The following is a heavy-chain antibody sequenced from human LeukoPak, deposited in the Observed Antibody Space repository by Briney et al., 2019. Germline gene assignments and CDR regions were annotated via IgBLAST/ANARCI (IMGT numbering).Heavy chain of an antibody. V-gene: IGHV3-30*04. D-gene: IGHD3-3*01. CDR1: NFAFSSYS. Sequence: GGSLRLSCAASNFAFSSYSMHWVRQAPGKGLEWVAVISYDESNIYYAASVKGRFSISRDNSKNTLFLQMNSLRAEDTAVYFCARGGSYDYWTGYRTDYWGQGTLVTVSS. CDR3: ARGGSYDYWTGYRTDY. CDR2: ISYDESNI. J-gene: IGHJ4*02.